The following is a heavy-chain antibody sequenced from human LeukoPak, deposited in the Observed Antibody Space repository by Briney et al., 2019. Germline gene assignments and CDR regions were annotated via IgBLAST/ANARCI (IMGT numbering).Heavy chain of an antibody. J-gene: IGHJ4*02. D-gene: IGHD4-11*01. CDR3: ARDRRGDYRPAYFDY. V-gene: IGHV3-66*01. CDR2: IYNDGAT. Sequence: GGSLRLSCAASGFTFSSYSMNWVRQAPGKGLEWVSVIYNDGATYYADSVKGRFTISRDNSKNTLYLQMNSLRAEDTAVYYCARDRRGDYRPAYFDYWGQGTLVTVSS. CDR1: GFTFSSYS.